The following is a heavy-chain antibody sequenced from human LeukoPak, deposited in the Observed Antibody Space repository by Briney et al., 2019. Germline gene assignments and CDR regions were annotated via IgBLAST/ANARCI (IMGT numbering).Heavy chain of an antibody. V-gene: IGHV3-74*01. J-gene: IGHJ4*02. CDR2: INNDGTAT. Sequence: GGSLRLSCAASGFTFTFFWTHWVSPVPEKGLVWVSGINNDGTATYYADAVKGRFPISRDNAKNTVYLQMNGLRAEDTTVYYCATVSEYWGQGTLVTVSS. CDR1: GFTFTFFW. CDR3: ATVSEY.